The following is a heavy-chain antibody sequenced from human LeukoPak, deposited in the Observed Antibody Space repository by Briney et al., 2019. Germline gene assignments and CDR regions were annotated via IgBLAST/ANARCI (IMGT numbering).Heavy chain of an antibody. CDR1: GFTFSDYY. V-gene: IGHV3-11*04. CDR3: ARARPNYYDSSGRGDY. J-gene: IGHJ4*02. D-gene: IGHD3-22*01. CDR2: ISSSGSTI. Sequence: GGSLRLSCAASGFTFSDYYMSRIRQAPGKGLEWVSYISSSGSTIYYANSVKGRFTISRDNAKNSLYLQMNSLRAEDTAVYYCARARPNYYDSSGRGDYWGQGTLVTVSS.